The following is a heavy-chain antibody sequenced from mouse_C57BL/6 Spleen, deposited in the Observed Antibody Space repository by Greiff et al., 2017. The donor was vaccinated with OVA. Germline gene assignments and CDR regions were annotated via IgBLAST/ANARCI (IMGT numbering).Heavy chain of an antibody. J-gene: IGHJ3*01. CDR3: ARAPSYYGSSYLFAY. CDR2: ISSGSSTI. Sequence: EVQGVESGGGLVKPGGSLKLSCAASGFTFSDYGMHWVRQAPEKGLEWVAYISSGSSTIYYADTVKGRFTISRDNAKNTLFLQMTSLRSEDTAMYYCARAPSYYGSSYLFAYWGQGTLVTVSA. CDR1: GFTFSDYG. V-gene: IGHV5-17*01. D-gene: IGHD1-1*01.